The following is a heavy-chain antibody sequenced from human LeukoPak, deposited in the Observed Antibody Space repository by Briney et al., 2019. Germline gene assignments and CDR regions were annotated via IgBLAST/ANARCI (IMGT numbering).Heavy chain of an antibody. CDR2: INPHSGGT. D-gene: IGHD3-10*01. CDR3: ARSGSSGSPHYHGMDV. Sequence: ASVKVSCKASGYTFTVNYMHWVRQAPGQGLEWMGWINPHSGGTKFAQKFQGGVTMTRDTSISTAYMELSSLTFDDTAVYYCARSGSSGSPHYHGMDVWGQGTTVIVSS. CDR1: GYTFTVNY. J-gene: IGHJ6*02. V-gene: IGHV1-2*02.